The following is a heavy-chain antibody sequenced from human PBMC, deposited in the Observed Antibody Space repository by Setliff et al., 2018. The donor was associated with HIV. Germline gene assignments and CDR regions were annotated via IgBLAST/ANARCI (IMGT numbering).Heavy chain of an antibody. J-gene: IGHJ4*02. CDR2: IKQDGSEK. CDR3: ARDSGTVVGATGPGS. D-gene: IGHD1-26*01. Sequence: GWSLRLSCAASGFTFHTYWMSGVGQAPGKGLEWVANIKQDGSEKYYVDSVKGRFTISRDNAKNSLDLQMNSLRAEDTAVYYCARDSGTVVGATGPGSRGQGTLATASS. V-gene: IGHV3-7*01. CDR1: GFTFHTYW.